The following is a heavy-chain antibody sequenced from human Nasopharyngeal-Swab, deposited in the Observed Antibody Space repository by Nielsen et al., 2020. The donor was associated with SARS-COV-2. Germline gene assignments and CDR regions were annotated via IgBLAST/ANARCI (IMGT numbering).Heavy chain of an antibody. J-gene: IGHJ3*02. D-gene: IGHD6-13*01. CDR2: ISGDGGST. V-gene: IGHV3-43*02. CDR3: ASRGGAAAGGQAFDI. Sequence: GGSLRLSCAASGFTFDDYAMHWVRQAPGKGLEWVSLISGDGGSTYYADSVKGRFTISRDNSKNSLYLQMNSLRAEDTALYYCASRGGAAAGGQAFDIWGQGTMVTVSS. CDR1: GFTFDDYA.